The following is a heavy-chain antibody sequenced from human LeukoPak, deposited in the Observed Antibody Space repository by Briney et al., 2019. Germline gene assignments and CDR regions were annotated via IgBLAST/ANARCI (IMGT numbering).Heavy chain of an antibody. J-gene: IGHJ4*02. CDR2: ISSSSTYI. CDR1: GFTFSSHS. D-gene: IGHD4-17*01. V-gene: IGHV3-21*01. Sequence: GGSLRLSCAASGFTFSSHSMQWVRQAPGKGLEWVSSISSSSTYIYYADSVEGRFTLSRDNAKNSLYLQMNSLRAEDTAVYYCARDTYGDYVVDYWGQGTLVIVSS. CDR3: ARDTYGDYVVDY.